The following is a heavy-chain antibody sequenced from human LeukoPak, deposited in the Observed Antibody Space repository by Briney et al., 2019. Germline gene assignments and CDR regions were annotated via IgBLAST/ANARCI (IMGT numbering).Heavy chain of an antibody. Sequence: PSETLSLTCTVSGGSISSYCWSWIRQPPGKGLEWIGYISYSGGTNYNPSLRSRVTISLDTSKNQFSLKLSSVTAADTAVYYCASGRDTSYYYFYFDYWGQGTLVTVSS. V-gene: IGHV4-59*01. CDR1: GGSISSYC. D-gene: IGHD3-22*01. CDR3: ASGRDTSYYYFYFDY. CDR2: ISYSGGT. J-gene: IGHJ4*02.